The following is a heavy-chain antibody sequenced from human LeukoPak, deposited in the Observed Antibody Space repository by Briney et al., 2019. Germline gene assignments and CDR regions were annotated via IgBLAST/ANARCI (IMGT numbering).Heavy chain of an antibody. CDR3: ARAKSSNGYYFDY. Sequence: GGSLRLSCTASGFTFSTYVMYWVRQAPGKGLEYVSAITNNGGSTYYANSVKGRFTISRDNSKNTLYLQMGSLRVGDMAVYYCARAKSSNGYYFDYWGQGTLVTVSS. J-gene: IGHJ4*02. D-gene: IGHD3-22*01. V-gene: IGHV3-64*01. CDR1: GFTFSTYV. CDR2: ITNNGGST.